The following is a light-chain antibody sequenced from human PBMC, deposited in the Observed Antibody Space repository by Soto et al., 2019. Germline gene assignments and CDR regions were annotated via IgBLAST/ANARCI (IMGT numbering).Light chain of an antibody. CDR1: QSVSSSY. V-gene: IGKV3-20*01. CDR3: QQYNNWPQT. J-gene: IGKJ1*01. CDR2: GAS. Sequence: EIVLTQSPGTLSLSPGERATLSCRASQSVSSSYLAWHQQKPGQAPRLLIYGASSRATGIPDRFSGSGSGTDFTLTISRLEPEDFAVYYFQQYNNWPQTFGQGDQGGYQ.